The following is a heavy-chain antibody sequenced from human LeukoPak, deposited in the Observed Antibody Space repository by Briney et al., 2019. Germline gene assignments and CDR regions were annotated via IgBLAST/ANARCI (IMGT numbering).Heavy chain of an antibody. V-gene: IGHV3-74*01. J-gene: IGHJ4*02. Sequence: GGSLRLSCAASGFTFSSYWMHWVRQAPGKGLVWVSRINSDGTSTNYADSVKGRLTISRDNAKNTLYLQMNSLRAEDTAVYYCARVHSSGYYLFYFDYWGQGTLVTVSS. CDR3: ARVHSSGYYLFYFDY. CDR1: GFTFSSYW. D-gene: IGHD3-22*01. CDR2: INSDGTST.